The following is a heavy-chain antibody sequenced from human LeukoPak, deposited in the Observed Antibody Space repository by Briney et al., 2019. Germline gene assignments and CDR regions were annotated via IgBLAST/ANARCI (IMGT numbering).Heavy chain of an antibody. D-gene: IGHD2-15*01. CDR1: GGSFSGYY. CDR2: INHSGST. V-gene: IGHV4-34*01. CDR3: ARSAGVVVVVARRGWFDP. Sequence: SETLSLTCAVYGGSFSGYYWSWIRQPPGKGLEWIGEINHSGSTNYNPSLKSRVTISVDTSKNQFSLKLSSVTAADTAVYYCARSAGVVVVVARRGWFDPWGQGTLVTVPS. J-gene: IGHJ5*02.